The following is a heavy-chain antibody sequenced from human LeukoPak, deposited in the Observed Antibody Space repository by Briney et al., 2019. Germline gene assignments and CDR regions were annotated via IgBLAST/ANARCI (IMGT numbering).Heavy chain of an antibody. J-gene: IGHJ3*02. CDR2: ISSSSSSTI. D-gene: IGHD3-10*01. V-gene: IGHV3-48*04. CDR1: GFTFSSYS. CDR3: EIISDAFDI. Sequence: GGSLRLSCAASGFTFSSYSMNWVRQAPWKGLEWVSYISSSSSSTIYYADSVKGRFTISRDNAKNSLYLQTNSLRAEDTAVYYCEIISDAFDIWGQGTMVTVSS.